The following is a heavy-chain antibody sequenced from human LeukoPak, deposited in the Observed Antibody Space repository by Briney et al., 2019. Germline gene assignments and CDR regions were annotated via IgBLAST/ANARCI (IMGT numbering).Heavy chain of an antibody. CDR3: AREGYGNFDY. J-gene: IGHJ4*02. D-gene: IGHD5-12*01. CDR2: IYYSGST. CDR1: GGSISSYY. Sequence: SETLSLTCTVSGGSISSYYWSWIRQPPGKGLEWIGYIYYSGSTNYNPSLKSRVTISVDTSKNQFSLKLSSVTAADTAVYYCAREGYGNFDYWGQGTLVTVSS. V-gene: IGHV4-59*01.